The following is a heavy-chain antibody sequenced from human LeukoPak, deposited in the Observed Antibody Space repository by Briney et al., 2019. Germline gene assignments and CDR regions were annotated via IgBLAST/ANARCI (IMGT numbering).Heavy chain of an antibody. Sequence: PSETLSLTFTVSGGSISSYYWSWIRQPPGKGLEWIGYIYYSGSTNYNPSLKSRVTISVDTSKNQFSLKLSSVTAADTAVYYCARSEIAAAGHFDYWGQGTLVTVSS. J-gene: IGHJ4*02. V-gene: IGHV4-59*01. CDR2: IYYSGST. CDR3: ARSEIAAAGHFDY. D-gene: IGHD6-13*01. CDR1: GGSISSYY.